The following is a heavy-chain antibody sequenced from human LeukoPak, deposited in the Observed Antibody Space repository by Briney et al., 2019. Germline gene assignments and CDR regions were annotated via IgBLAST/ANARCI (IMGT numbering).Heavy chain of an antibody. CDR3: AVRWGTVVATFDI. Sequence: GGTLRLSCAASGFSFCTYGMSWVRQAPGKGLEWVAAISGSGGSTYYADSVKGRFTISRDKSKNTLYLQMNSLRAEDTAVYYXAVRWGTVVATFDIWGQGTMVTVSS. CDR2: ISGSGGST. CDR1: GFSFCTYG. V-gene: IGHV3-23*01. J-gene: IGHJ3*02. D-gene: IGHD3-22*01.